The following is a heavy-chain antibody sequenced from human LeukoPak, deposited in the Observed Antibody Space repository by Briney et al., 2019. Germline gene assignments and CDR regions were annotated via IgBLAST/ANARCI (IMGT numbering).Heavy chain of an antibody. D-gene: IGHD6-13*01. CDR3: ARDTGMAAD. CDR1: GGSISSYY. V-gene: IGHV4-4*07. CDR2: IYISGST. J-gene: IGHJ4*02. Sequence: SETLSLTCTVSGGSISSYYWSWIRQPAGEGLEWIGRIYISGSTNYNPSLKSRVTMSVDTSKNQFSLRLSSVTAADTAVYYCARDTGMAADWGQGTLVTVSS.